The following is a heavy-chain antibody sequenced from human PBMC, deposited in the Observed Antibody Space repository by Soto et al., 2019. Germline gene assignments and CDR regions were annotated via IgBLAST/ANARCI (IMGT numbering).Heavy chain of an antibody. V-gene: IGHV1-18*01. CDR1: GYTFTSYG. D-gene: IGHD3-10*01. Sequence: QVQLVQSGAEVKKPGASVKVSCKASGYTFTSYGISWVRQAPGQGLEWMGWLSAYNGNTNYAQKLQGRVTMTTDTSTSTAYMELRGLRSDDTAVYCCAGDRYYGSGMGRGWFDPWGQGTLVTVSS. CDR3: AGDRYYGSGMGRGWFDP. CDR2: LSAYNGNT. J-gene: IGHJ5*02.